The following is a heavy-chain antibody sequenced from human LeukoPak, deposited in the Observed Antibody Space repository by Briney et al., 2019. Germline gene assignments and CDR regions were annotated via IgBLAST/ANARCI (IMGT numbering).Heavy chain of an antibody. CDR1: GGSISSYY. J-gene: IGHJ4*02. CDR2: LFYSANT. Sequence: KPSETLSLTCTVSGGSISSYYWGCVRQPPGEGLEWIGSLFYSANTNYNPSLKSRVTISLDTSKNQVSLKLSSVTAADTAVYYCARGSSPFDYWGQRTLVTLST. CDR3: ARGSSPFDY. V-gene: IGHV4-59*08.